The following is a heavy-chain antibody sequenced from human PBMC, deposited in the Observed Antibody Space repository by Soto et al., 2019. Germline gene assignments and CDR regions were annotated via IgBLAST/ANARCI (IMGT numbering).Heavy chain of an antibody. CDR3: ARDLRPYYDCWSGYYAYYYYGMXV. V-gene: IGHV4-31*03. CDR2: IYYSGST. CDR1: GGSISSGGYY. D-gene: IGHD3-3*01. Sequence: TLSLTCTVSGGSISSGGYYWSWLRQHPGKGLEWIGYIYYSGSTYYNPSLKSRVTISVDTSKNQFSLKLSSVTAADTAVYYCARDLRPYYDCWSGYYAYYYYGMXVWGQGTTVTVSS. J-gene: IGHJ6*02.